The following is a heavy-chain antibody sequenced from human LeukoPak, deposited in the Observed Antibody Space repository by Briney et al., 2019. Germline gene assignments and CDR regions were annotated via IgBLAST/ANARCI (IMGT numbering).Heavy chain of an antibody. D-gene: IGHD1-26*01. Sequence: QPGGSLRLSCAASGFTVSSNYMSWVRQAPGKGLEWVSVIYSGGSTYYADSVKGRFTISRDNSKNTLYLQMNSLRAEDTAVYYCAKGEGWELSSYYFDYWGQGTLVTVSS. CDR1: GFTVSSNY. J-gene: IGHJ4*02. CDR3: AKGEGWELSSYYFDY. V-gene: IGHV3-66*01. CDR2: IYSGGST.